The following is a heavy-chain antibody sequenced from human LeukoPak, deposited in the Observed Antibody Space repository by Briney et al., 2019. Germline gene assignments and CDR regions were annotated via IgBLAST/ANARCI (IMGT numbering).Heavy chain of an antibody. D-gene: IGHD3-22*01. Sequence: GASVKVSCKVSGYTLTQLCMHWVRQAPGKGLEWMGGFDPEDAKIIYAQKFQGRVTMTEDRSTDTVYMVLSSLRSEDTAVYYCATVSSFDSSGYYYYWGQGTLVTVSS. V-gene: IGHV1-24*01. CDR3: ATVSSFDSSGYYYY. CDR2: FDPEDAKI. J-gene: IGHJ4*02. CDR1: GYTLTQLC.